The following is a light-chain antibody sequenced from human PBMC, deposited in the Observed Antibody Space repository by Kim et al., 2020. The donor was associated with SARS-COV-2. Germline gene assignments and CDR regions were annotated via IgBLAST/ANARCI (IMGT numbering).Light chain of an antibody. Sequence: EIVLKQSPATLSLSPGESATLSCRASESISSYLAWYQQKPGQPPRLLNYDASNSATGIPPRISGRGSGTDFTRTISILEPEDFAVYYCQLLSTWPPFGQGTRLEIK. CDR2: DAS. CDR1: ESISSY. CDR3: QLLSTWPP. V-gene: IGKV3-11*01. J-gene: IGKJ5*01.